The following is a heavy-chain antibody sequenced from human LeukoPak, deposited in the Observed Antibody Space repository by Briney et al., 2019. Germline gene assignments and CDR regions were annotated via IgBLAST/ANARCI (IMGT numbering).Heavy chain of an antibody. CDR2: ISAYNGYT. V-gene: IGHV1-18*04. J-gene: IGHJ4*02. Sequence: ASVKVSCKASGNTFTSYYMHWVRQAPGQGLEWMGWISAYNGYTKYAPSLQGRVTMTTDTSTSTAYMQLRSLRSDDTAMYYCARVGGNYEGLIDYWGQGTLATVSS. CDR3: ARVGGNYEGLIDY. D-gene: IGHD1-26*01. CDR1: GNTFTSYY.